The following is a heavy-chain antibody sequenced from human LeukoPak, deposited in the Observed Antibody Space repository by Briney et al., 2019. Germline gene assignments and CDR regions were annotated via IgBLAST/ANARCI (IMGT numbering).Heavy chain of an antibody. CDR1: GYTLTELS. J-gene: IGHJ4*02. V-gene: IGHV1-2*02. CDR2: INPNSGGT. CDR3: AKPAIDYYDSSGYYSSYFFHY. Sequence: ASVKVSCKVSGYTLTELSMHWVRQAPGQGLEWMGWINPNSGGTNYAQKFQGRVTMTRDTSISTAYMELSRLRSDDTAVYYCAKPAIDYYDSSGYYSSYFFHYWGQGTPVTVSS. D-gene: IGHD3-22*01.